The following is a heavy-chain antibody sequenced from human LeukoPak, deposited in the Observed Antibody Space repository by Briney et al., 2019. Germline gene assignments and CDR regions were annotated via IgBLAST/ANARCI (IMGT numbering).Heavy chain of an antibody. Sequence: SETLSLTCTVSGGSISSYYWSWIRQPPGKGLEWIGYIYYSGSTNYNPSLKSRVTISVDTSKNQFSLKLSSVTAADTAVYYCARSPIITMVRGVPRHFDYWGRGTLVTVSS. V-gene: IGHV4-59*01. J-gene: IGHJ4*02. D-gene: IGHD3-10*01. CDR2: IYYSGST. CDR3: ARSPIITMVRGVPRHFDY. CDR1: GGSISSYY.